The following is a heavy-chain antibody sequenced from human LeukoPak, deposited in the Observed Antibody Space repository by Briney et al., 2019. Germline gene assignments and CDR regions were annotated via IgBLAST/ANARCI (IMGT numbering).Heavy chain of an antibody. D-gene: IGHD2-15*01. V-gene: IGHV3-7*01. CDR1: GLPFSSYW. Sequence: PGGSLRLSCTASGLPFSSYWMSWVRQAPGKGPEWVANIKQDGSEQNYVDSVKGRFTISRDNARNSLYLQMDNLRAEDTAVYYYAREEDNADEYLREDYWGQGTLVTVSS. CDR3: AREEDNADEYLREDY. CDR2: IKQDGSEQ. J-gene: IGHJ4*02.